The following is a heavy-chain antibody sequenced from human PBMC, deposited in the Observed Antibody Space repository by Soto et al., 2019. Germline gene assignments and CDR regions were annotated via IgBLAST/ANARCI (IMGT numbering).Heavy chain of an antibody. V-gene: IGHV3-23*01. CDR2: ISGSGGST. CDR1: GFTFRSYT. D-gene: IGHD6-13*01. Sequence: EVQLLESGGGLVQSGKSLRLSCAALGFTFRSYTMSWVRQAPGKGLEWVSTISGSGGSTYYADSVKGRFTISRDNSKNTLYLQMNSLRADDTAIYYCAKDTGGPAAWRGGFWGQGTLVTVSS. CDR3: AKDTGGPAAWRGGF. J-gene: IGHJ4*02.